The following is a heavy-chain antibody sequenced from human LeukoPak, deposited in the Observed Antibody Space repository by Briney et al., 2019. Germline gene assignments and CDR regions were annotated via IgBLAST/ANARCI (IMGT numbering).Heavy chain of an antibody. CDR1: EFTFDDYA. D-gene: IGHD6-19*01. Sequence: GGSLRLSCAASEFTFDDYAMHSVRQAPGKGLEWVSGISWNSGSIGYADSVKGRFIISRDNANNSLYLQMNNLRPEDTALYYCAKAPCSSGWSYFDYWGQGTLVTVSS. V-gene: IGHV3-9*01. CDR2: ISWNSGSI. CDR3: AKAPCSSGWSYFDY. J-gene: IGHJ4*02.